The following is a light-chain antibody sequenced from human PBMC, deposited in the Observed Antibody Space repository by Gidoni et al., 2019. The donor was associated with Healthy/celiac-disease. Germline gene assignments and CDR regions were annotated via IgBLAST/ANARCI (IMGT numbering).Light chain of an antibody. CDR3: QQRSNWPRT. J-gene: IGKJ2*01. V-gene: IGKV3-11*01. CDR2: DAS. CDR1: QSVSSY. Sequence: EIVLTQSPATLSLSPGERATHSCSASQSVSSYLAWYQQKPGQAPRLLIYDASTRATGSPARFSGSVSGTDFTLTISSLEPEDFAVYYCQQRSNWPRTFGQGTKLEIK.